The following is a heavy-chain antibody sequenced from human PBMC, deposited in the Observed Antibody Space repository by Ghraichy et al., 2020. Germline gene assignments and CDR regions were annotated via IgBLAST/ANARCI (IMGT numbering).Heavy chain of an antibody. D-gene: IGHD3-10*01. V-gene: IGHV1-8*02. CDR2: MNPNSGNT. CDR3: AREGYYYGSGSYGFDL. Sequence: ASVKVSCKASGYTFTSYDINWVRQATGQGLEWMGWMNPNSGNTGYAQKFQGRVTMTRNTSISTAYMELSSLRSEDTAVYYCAREGYYYGSGSYGFDLWGRGTLVTVSS. CDR1: GYTFTSYD. J-gene: IGHJ2*01.